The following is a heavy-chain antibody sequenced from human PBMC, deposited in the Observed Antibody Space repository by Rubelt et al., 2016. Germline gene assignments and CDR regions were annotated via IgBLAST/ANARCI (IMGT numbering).Heavy chain of an antibody. V-gene: IGHV3-74*02. CDR3: ANSRNWGADY. CDR2: INSDGSIT. CDR1: RFTFSTYT. J-gene: IGHJ4*02. D-gene: IGHD7-27*01. Sequence: EVQLVESGGGLVKPGGSLRLSCAASRFTFSTYTMNWVRQAPGKGLEWVSRINSDGSITAYADSVEGRFTISRDNAKRTLYLQMNRLRAEDTAVDYYANSRNWGADYWSQGTLVTVST.